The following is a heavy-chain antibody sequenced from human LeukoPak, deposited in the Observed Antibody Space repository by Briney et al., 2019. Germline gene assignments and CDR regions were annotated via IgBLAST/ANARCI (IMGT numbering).Heavy chain of an antibody. D-gene: IGHD6-6*01. CDR1: GFTFSSYE. CDR2: ISSSGSTI. J-gene: IGHJ4*02. V-gene: IGHV3-48*03. Sequence: GGSLRLSCAASGFTFSSYEMNWVRQAPGKGLEWVSYISSSGSTIYYADSVKGRFTISRDNAKNSLYLQMDSLRAEDTAVYYCARGPSSPLTHWGQGTLVTASS. CDR3: ARGPSSPLTH.